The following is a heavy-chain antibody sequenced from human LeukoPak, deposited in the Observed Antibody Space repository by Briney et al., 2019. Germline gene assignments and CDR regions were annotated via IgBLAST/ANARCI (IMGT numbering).Heavy chain of an antibody. CDR1: RFTFSDYS. CDR3: AELGITMIGGV. Sequence: GGSLRLSCAASRFTFSDYSMNWVRQAPGKGLEWVSTISSSGSSIFYAASVKGRFTISRDNAKNSLYLQMNSLRAEDTAVYYCAELGITMIGGVWGKGTTVTSPQ. CDR2: ISSSGSSI. J-gene: IGHJ6*04. D-gene: IGHD3-10*02. V-gene: IGHV3-21*01.